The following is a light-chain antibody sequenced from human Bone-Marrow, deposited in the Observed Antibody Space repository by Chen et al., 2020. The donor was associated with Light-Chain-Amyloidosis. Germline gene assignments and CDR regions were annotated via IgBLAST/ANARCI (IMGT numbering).Light chain of an antibody. CDR2: RDT. J-gene: IGLJ2*01. V-gene: IGLV3-25*03. CDR3: QSADSSGTYEVI. CDR1: DLPTKY. Sequence: SYELTQPPSVSVSPGQTARITCSGDDLPTKYAYWYQQKPGQAPVLVIHRDTGRPSGISERFSGSSSGTTATGTISGVQAEDEADYHCQSADSSGTYEVIFGGGTKLTVL.